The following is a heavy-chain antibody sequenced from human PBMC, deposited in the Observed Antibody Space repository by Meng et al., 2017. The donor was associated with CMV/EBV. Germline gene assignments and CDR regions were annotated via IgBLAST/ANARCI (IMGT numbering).Heavy chain of an antibody. CDR3: ARDQGYCSSTSCLEGAFDI. CDR1: GGSVSSGSNY. Sequence: GSLRLSCTVSGGSVSSGSNYWSWIRQPPGKGLEWIGYIYYSGSTNYNPSLKSRVTISVDTSKTQFSLKLSSVTAADTAVYYFARDQGYCSSTSCLEGAFDIWGQGTMVTVSS. V-gene: IGHV4-61*01. J-gene: IGHJ3*02. CDR2: IYYSGST. D-gene: IGHD2-2*01.